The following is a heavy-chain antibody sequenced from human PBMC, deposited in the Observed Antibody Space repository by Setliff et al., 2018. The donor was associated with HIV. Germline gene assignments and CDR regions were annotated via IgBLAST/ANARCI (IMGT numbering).Heavy chain of an antibody. V-gene: IGHV4-39*07. Sequence: PSETLSLTCTVSGGSISSSSYYWGWIRQPPGKWLEWIGSIYYSGSTYYNTSLKSRVTISVDTSKNQFSLKLSSVTAAYTAVYYCASAYCGGDCYARTRKFYYYYYMDVWGKGTTVTVSS. CDR1: GGSISSSSYY. CDR3: ASAYCGGDCYARTRKFYYYYYMDV. CDR2: IYYSGST. D-gene: IGHD2-21*02. J-gene: IGHJ6*03.